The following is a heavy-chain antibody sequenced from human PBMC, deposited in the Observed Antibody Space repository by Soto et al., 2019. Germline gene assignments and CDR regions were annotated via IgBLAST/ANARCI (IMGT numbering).Heavy chain of an antibody. D-gene: IGHD3-22*01. CDR2: IIPILGTP. CDR1: GDTFSTYS. J-gene: IGHJ4*02. CDR3: ARERSRYDRSGYYRPDY. Sequence: QVQLMQSGAEVEKPGSSVKVSCKVSGDTFSTYSISWVRQAPGQGLEWLGGIIPILGTPSYAQSFQGRVTITADKSTSTAYMELSSLRSEDTAVYYCARERSRYDRSGYYRPDYWGQGTLVTVSS. V-gene: IGHV1-69*06.